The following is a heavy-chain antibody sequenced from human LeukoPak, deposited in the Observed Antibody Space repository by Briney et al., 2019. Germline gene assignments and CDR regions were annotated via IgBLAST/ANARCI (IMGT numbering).Heavy chain of an antibody. V-gene: IGHV1-69*06. CDR3: ARVGIYCSSTSCYGARPTVHFDY. D-gene: IGHD2-2*01. J-gene: IGHJ4*02. CDR1: GGTFSSYA. CDR2: IIPIFGTA. Sequence: ASVTVSCKASGGTFSSYAISWVRQAPGQGLEWMGGIIPIFGTANYAQKFQGRVTITADKSTSTAYMELSSLRSEDTAVYYCARVGIYCSSTSCYGARPTVHFDYWGQGTLVTVSS.